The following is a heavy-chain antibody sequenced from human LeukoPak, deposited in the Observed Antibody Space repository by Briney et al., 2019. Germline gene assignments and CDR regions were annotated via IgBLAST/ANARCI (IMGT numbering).Heavy chain of an antibody. CDR3: AKDSSGWHPFDFDY. Sequence: GGSLRLSCAASGFTFSNYVMNWVRQTPGKGLEWVSAISGSGGSTYYADSVKGRFTISRDKSKNTLYLQMNSLRAEDTAVYYCAKDSSGWHPFDFDYWGQGTLVTVSS. J-gene: IGHJ4*02. CDR1: GFTFSNYV. CDR2: ISGSGGST. D-gene: IGHD6-19*01. V-gene: IGHV3-23*01.